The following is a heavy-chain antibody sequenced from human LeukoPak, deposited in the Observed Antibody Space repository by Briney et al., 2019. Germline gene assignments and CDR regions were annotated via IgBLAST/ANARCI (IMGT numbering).Heavy chain of an antibody. D-gene: IGHD6-13*01. CDR3: ARASSTLRDAFDI. V-gene: IGHV4-61*02. CDR2: IYTSGST. J-gene: IGHJ3*02. Sequence: SETLSLTCTVSGGSISSGSYYWSWIRQPAGKGLEWIGRIYTSGSTNYNPSFKSRVTISVDTSKNQFSLKLSSVTAADTAVYYCARASSTLRDAFDIWGQGTMVTVSS. CDR1: GGSISSGSYY.